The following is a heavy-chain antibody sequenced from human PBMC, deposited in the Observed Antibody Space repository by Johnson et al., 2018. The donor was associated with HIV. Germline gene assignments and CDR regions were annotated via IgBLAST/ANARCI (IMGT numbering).Heavy chain of an antibody. CDR2: ISWNSGSI. CDR1: GFTFDDYA. Sequence: VQLVESGGGLVQPGRSLRLSCAASGFTFDDYAMHWVRQAPGKGLEWVSGISWNSGSIGYADSVKGLFTISRDNSKNTLYLQMNSLRAEDTAVYYCAKETRDSRSAFDVWGQGTLVTVSS. V-gene: IGHV3-9*01. J-gene: IGHJ3*01. D-gene: IGHD4-11*01. CDR3: AKETRDSRSAFDV.